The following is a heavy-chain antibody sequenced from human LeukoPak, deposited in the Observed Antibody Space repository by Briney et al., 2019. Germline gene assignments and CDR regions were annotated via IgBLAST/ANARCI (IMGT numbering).Heavy chain of an antibody. CDR3: ATDRGDGYNFFDY. CDR1: GYTFTSYD. CDR2: INPNSGNT. J-gene: IGHJ4*02. Sequence: ASVKVSCKASGYTFTSYDINWVRQATGQGLEWMGWINPNSGNTGYAQKFQGRVTMTEDTSTDTAYMELSSLRSEDTAVYYCATDRGDGYNFFDYWGQGTLVTVSS. D-gene: IGHD5-24*01. V-gene: IGHV1-8*01.